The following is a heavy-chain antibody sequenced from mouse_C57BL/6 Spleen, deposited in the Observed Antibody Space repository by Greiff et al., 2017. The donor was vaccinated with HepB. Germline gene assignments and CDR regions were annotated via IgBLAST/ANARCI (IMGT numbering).Heavy chain of an antibody. V-gene: IGHV1-80*01. Sequence: QVQLQQSGAELVKPGASVKISCKASGYAFSSYWMNWVKQRPGKGLEWIGQIYPGDGDTNYNGKFKGKATLTADKSSSTAYMQLSSLTSEDSAVYFCARSAGSSYDWYFDVWGTGTTVTVSS. D-gene: IGHD1-1*01. CDR3: ARSAGSSYDWYFDV. J-gene: IGHJ1*03. CDR2: IYPGDGDT. CDR1: GYAFSSYW.